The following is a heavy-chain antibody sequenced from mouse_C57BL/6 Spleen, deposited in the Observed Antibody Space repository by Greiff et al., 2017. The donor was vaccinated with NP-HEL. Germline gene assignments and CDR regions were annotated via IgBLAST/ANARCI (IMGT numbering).Heavy chain of an antibody. V-gene: IGHV5-6*01. CDR1: GFTFSSYG. CDR3: ARRDYYYGSRYWYFDV. D-gene: IGHD1-1*01. J-gene: IGHJ1*03. CDR2: ISSGGSYT. Sequence: EVQGVESGGDLVKPGGSLKLSCAASGFTFSSYGMSWVRQTPDKRLEWVATISSGGSYTYYPDSVKGRFTISRDNAKNTLYLQMSSLKSEDTAMYYCARRDYYYGSRYWYFDVWGTGTTVTVSS.